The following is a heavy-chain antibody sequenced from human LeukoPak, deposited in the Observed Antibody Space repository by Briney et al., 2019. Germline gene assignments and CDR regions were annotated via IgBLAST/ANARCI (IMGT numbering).Heavy chain of an antibody. CDR3: ARAKNYYDSSGRGYYFDY. CDR1: GFTVSSNY. CDR2: IYSGGST. V-gene: IGHV3-53*01. J-gene: IGHJ4*02. Sequence: PGGSLRLSCAASGFTVSSNYMSWVRQAPGKGLEWVSVIYSGGSTYYADSVKGRFTISRGNSKNTLYLQMNSLRAEDTAVYYCARAKNYYDSSGRGYYFDYWGQGTLVTVSS. D-gene: IGHD3-22*01.